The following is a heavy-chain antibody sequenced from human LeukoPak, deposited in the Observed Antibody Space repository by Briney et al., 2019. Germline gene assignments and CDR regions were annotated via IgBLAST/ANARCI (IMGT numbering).Heavy chain of an antibody. CDR2: IYHSGST. CDR3: ARDVGDYGDYYFDY. Sequence: SETLSLTCAVSGGSISSGGYSWSWIRQPPGKGLEWIGYIYHSGSTYYNPSLKSRVTISVDRSMNQFSLKLSSVTAADTAVYYCARDVGDYGDYYFDYWGQGTLVTVSS. J-gene: IGHJ4*02. D-gene: IGHD4-17*01. CDR1: GGSISSGGYS. V-gene: IGHV4-30-2*01.